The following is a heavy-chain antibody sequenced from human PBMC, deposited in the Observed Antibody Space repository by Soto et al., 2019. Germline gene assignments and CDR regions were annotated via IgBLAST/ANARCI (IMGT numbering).Heavy chain of an antibody. J-gene: IGHJ4*02. CDR1: GYSISSGYY. D-gene: IGHD6-6*01. CDR3: ARGSGSSPIFDY. V-gene: IGHV4-38-2*01. Sequence: KPSETLSLTCAVSGYSISSGYYWGWIRQPPGKGLEWIGSIYHSGSTYYNPSLKSRVTISVDTSKNQFSLKLSPVTAADTAVYYCARGSGSSPIFDYWGQGTLVTVSS. CDR2: IYHSGST.